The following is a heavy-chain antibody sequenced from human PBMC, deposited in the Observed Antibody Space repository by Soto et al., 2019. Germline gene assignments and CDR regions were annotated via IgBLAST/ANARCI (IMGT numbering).Heavy chain of an antibody. D-gene: IGHD6-13*01. Sequence: SGTLSLTCTVSGAFISGYYWSWIRQPAGKGLEWIGRIYTSGSTKYSPSLKSRATMSVDTSKKQFSLKLNSVTAADTAVYYCARESTVAGTDNWFDSWAQGTLVTVSS. CDR3: ARESTVAGTDNWFDS. CDR1: GAFISGYY. J-gene: IGHJ5*01. V-gene: IGHV4-4*07. CDR2: IYTSGST.